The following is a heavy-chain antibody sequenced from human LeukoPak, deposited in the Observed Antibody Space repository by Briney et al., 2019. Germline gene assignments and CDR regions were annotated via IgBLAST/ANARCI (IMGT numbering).Heavy chain of an antibody. CDR1: GYTFTGYY. D-gene: IGHD6-6*01. J-gene: IGHJ6*02. CDR3: ARRTAARPTYYYYGMDV. Sequence: ASVKVSCKASGYTFTGYYMHWVRQAPGQGLEWMGWINPNSGGTNYAQKFQGRVTMTRDTSISTAYMELSRLRSDDTAVYYCARRTAARPTYYYYGMDVWGQGTTVTVSS. CDR2: INPNSGGT. V-gene: IGHV1-2*02.